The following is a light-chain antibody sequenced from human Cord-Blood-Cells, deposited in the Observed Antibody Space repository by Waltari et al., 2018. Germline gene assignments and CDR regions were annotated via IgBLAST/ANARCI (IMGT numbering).Light chain of an antibody. J-gene: IGLJ3*02. V-gene: IGLV3-25*03. CDR2: KDS. Sequence: SYELTPPPPVSVSPGQTAWITCPGDALPNTLHIWYQQKPGQAPVLGIYKDSERPTGIPERFSGSSSGTTVTLTISGVQAEDEADYYCQSADSSGTYPVFGGGTKLTVL. CDR3: QSADSSGTYPV. CDR1: ALPNTL.